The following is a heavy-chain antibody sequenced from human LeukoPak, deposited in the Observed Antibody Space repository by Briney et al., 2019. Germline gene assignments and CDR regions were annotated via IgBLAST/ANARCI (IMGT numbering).Heavy chain of an antibody. V-gene: IGHV3-21*01. CDR2: ISSSSSYI. Sequence: GGSLRLSCAASGFTFSSYSMNWARQAPGKGLEWVSSISSSSSYIYYADSVKGRLTISRDNSKKTVYLQMNSLRVEDTGVYYCARDGSFGRDVWGQGTTVTVSS. J-gene: IGHJ6*02. CDR3: ARDGSFGRDV. D-gene: IGHD6-19*01. CDR1: GFTFSSYS.